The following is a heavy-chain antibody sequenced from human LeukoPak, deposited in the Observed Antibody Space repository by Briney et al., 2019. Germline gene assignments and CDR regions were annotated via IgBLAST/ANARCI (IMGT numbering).Heavy chain of an antibody. CDR3: ARGGITGTTRYYMDV. J-gene: IGHJ6*03. Sequence: PETLSLTCAVYGGSFSGYYWSWIRQPPGKGLEWIGEINHSGSTNYNPSLKSRVTISVDTSKNQFSLKLSSVTAADTAVYYCARGGITGTTRYYMDVWGKGTTVTVSS. D-gene: IGHD1-7*01. CDR1: GGSFSGYY. CDR2: INHSGST. V-gene: IGHV4-34*01.